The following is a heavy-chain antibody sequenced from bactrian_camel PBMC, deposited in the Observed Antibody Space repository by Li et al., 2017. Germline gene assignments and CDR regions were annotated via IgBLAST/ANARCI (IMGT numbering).Heavy chain of an antibody. D-gene: IGHD2*01. CDR1: GSTFSRHD. CDR3: TTGGTGFYYTGVPDFGY. V-gene: IGHV3-2*01. CDR2: IRGDGTNT. Sequence: VQLVESGGGLVQPGGSLRLSCAASGSTFSRHDMSWVRQAPGKGLEWVSNIRGDGTNTNYLDAVKGRFTISRDNTKNTVYLQMNSLKSEETALYYCTTGGTGFYYTGVPDFGYWGQGTQVTVS. J-gene: IGHJ6*01.